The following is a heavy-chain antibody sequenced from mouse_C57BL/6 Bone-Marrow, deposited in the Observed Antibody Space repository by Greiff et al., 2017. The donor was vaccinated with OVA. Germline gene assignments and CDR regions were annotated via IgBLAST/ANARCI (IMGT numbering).Heavy chain of an antibody. Sequence: EVMLVESGGGLVQPKGSLKLSCAASGFSFNTYAMNWVRQAPGKGLEWVARIRSKSNNYATYYADSVKDRFTISRDDSESMLYLQMNNLKTEDTAMYYCLYYYGSSYAWFAYWGQGTLVTVSA. J-gene: IGHJ3*01. CDR3: LYYYGSSYAWFAY. CDR1: GFSFNTYA. V-gene: IGHV10-1*01. D-gene: IGHD1-1*01. CDR2: IRSKSNNYAT.